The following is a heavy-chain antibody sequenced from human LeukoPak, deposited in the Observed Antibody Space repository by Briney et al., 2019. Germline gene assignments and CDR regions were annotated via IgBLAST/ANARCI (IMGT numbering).Heavy chain of an antibody. D-gene: IGHD3-10*01. Sequence: GGSLRLSCAASGFTFSDYYMSWIRQAPGKGLEWVSYISSSGSTIYYADSVKGRFTISRDNAKNSLYLQMNSLRAEDTAVYYCARDLYYYGSGSFRPPDYYYYGMDVWGQGTTVTVSS. CDR2: ISSSGSTI. CDR1: GFTFSDYY. CDR3: ARDLYYYGSGSFRPPDYYYYGMDV. J-gene: IGHJ6*02. V-gene: IGHV3-11*01.